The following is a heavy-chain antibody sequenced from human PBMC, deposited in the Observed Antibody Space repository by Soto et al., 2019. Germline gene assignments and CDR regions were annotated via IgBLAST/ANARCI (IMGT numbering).Heavy chain of an antibody. CDR1: RGTFSSYA. D-gene: IGHD1-26*01. J-gene: IGHJ6*02. V-gene: IGHV1-69*13. CDR3: ARYRYYYYGMDD. CDR2: IIPIFGTA. Sequence: SVKVSCKASRGTFSSYAISWVRQAPGQGLEWMGGIIPIFGTANYAQKFQGRVTITADESTSTAYMELSSLRSEDTAVYYCARYRYYYYGMDDWGQGTTVTVSS.